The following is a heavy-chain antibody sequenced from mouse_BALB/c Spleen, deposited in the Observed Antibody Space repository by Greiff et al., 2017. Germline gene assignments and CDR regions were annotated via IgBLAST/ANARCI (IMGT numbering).Heavy chain of an antibody. CDR3: ARDTDGNSPWFAY. J-gene: IGHJ3*01. CDR1: GFTFTDYY. V-gene: IGHV7-3*02. Sequence: EVQLVESGGGLVQPGGSLRLSCATSGFTFTDYYMSWVRQPPGKALEWLGFIRNKANGYTTEYSASVKGRFTISRDNSQSILYLQMNTLRAEDSATYYCARDTDGNSPWFAYWGQGTLVTVSA. D-gene: IGHD2-1*01. CDR2: IRNKANGYTT.